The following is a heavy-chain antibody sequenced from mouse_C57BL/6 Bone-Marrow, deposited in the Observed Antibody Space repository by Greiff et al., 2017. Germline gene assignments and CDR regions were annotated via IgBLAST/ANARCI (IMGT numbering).Heavy chain of an antibody. CDR1: GYSFTAYY. CDR3: ARWRKDYVDY. CDR2: INPSTGGT. Sequence: EVQLQQSGPELVKPGASVKISCKASGYSFTAYYMNWVKQSPEKSLEWIGEINPSTGGTNYNEKFKAKATLTVDKSASTAYMQLKRRTSEDSAVYDCARWRKDYVDYWGQGTTLTVSS. J-gene: IGHJ2*01. V-gene: IGHV1-42*01.